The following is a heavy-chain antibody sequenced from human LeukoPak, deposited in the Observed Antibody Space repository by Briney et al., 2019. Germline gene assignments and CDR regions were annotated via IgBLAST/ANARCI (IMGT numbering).Heavy chain of an antibody. V-gene: IGHV3-21*01. CDR1: GFTFSSYS. J-gene: IGHJ4*02. D-gene: IGHD6-19*01. Sequence: RPGGSLRLSCAASGFTFSSYSMNWVRQAPGKGLEWVSSISSSSSYIYYADSVKGRFTISRDNAKNSLYLQMNSLRAEDTAVYYCARGHSSGWYYFDYWGQGTLVTVSS. CDR3: ARGHSSGWYYFDY. CDR2: ISSSSSYI.